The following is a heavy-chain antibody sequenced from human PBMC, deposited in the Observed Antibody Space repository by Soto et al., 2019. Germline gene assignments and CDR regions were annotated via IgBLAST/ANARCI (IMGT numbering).Heavy chain of an antibody. CDR2: INPNSGGT. CDR3: ARFAFDI. V-gene: IGHV1-2*04. J-gene: IGHJ3*02. CDR1: ECTITCYS. Sequence: XSGNVSCNASECTITCYSMPWVRQAPGKGLELMGWINPNSGGTNYAKKFQGWVTMTRDTSISTAYMELSRLRSDDTAVYYCARFAFDIWGQGTMVTVSS.